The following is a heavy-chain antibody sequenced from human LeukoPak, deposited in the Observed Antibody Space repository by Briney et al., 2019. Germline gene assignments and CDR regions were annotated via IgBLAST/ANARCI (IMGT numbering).Heavy chain of an antibody. D-gene: IGHD6-13*01. CDR1: GGSISSYY. Sequence: SETLSLTCTVSGGSISSYYWNWIRQPPGKGLEWIGYIYFSGSTNYNPSLKSRVTISVDTSKNQFSLRLSSVTAADTAAYYCASTLIAAAGGYFDYWGQGTLVTVSS. CDR3: ASTLIAAAGGYFDY. V-gene: IGHV4-59*01. CDR2: IYFSGST. J-gene: IGHJ4*02.